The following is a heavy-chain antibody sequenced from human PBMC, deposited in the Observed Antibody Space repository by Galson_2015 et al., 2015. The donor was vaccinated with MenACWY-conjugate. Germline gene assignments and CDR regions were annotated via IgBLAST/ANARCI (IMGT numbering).Heavy chain of an antibody. CDR1: GASITRDW. Sequence: SETLSLTCVVSGASITRDWWSWVRQPPGKGLEWIGEVHHSGSTNYNPSLKSRVTISLDKSKSQISLTVDSVTAADTAIYYCAGHCSGARCHLYWGQGNLATVSS. J-gene: IGHJ4*02. D-gene: IGHD2-15*01. CDR2: VHHSGST. V-gene: IGHV4-4*02. CDR3: AGHCSGARCHLY.